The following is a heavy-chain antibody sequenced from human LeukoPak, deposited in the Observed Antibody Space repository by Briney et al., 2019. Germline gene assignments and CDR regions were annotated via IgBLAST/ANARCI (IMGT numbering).Heavy chain of an antibody. D-gene: IGHD2-15*01. CDR3: VRVAAKTVDY. CDR2: INHSGST. V-gene: IGHV4-34*01. CDR1: GGSFSGHY. Sequence: PSEILSLTCAVYGGSFSGHYWTWIRQPPGKGLEWIGEINHSGSTNYNPSLKSRVTISVDTSKNQFSLKVSSVTAADTAVYYCVRVAAKTVDYWGQGTLVTVSS. J-gene: IGHJ4*02.